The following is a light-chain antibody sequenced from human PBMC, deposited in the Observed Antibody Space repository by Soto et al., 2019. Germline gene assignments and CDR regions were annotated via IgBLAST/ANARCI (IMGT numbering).Light chain of an antibody. CDR3: QQYNSYMYT. CDR2: KAS. Sequence: DIQMTQSPSTLSASVGDRVTITCRASQSISSWLAWYQQKPGKAPKLLIYKASSLESGFPSRFSGSGSGTEFTLTISSLQPDDFATYFFQQYNSYMYTFGQGTKLAIK. CDR1: QSISSW. J-gene: IGKJ2*01. V-gene: IGKV1-5*03.